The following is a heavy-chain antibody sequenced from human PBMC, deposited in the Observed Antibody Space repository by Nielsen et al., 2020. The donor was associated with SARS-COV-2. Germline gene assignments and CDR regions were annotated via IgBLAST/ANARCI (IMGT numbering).Heavy chain of an antibody. Sequence: GESLKISCAASGFTFSTYGMHWVRQAPGKGLEWVALISFDGTKKYYADSVKGRFTISRDNSKKTLYLQMNGLRADDTAVYYCAKFRSWFYFDSWGQGTLVTVSS. CDR1: GFTFSTYG. CDR3: AKFRSWFYFDS. CDR2: ISFDGTKK. J-gene: IGHJ4*02. V-gene: IGHV3-30*12. D-gene: IGHD6-13*01.